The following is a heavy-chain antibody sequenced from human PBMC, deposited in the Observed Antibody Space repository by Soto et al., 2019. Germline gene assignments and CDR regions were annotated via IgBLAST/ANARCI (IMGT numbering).Heavy chain of an antibody. CDR2: IYHSGST. D-gene: IGHD6-6*01. CDR1: GGSIRSSTYY. V-gene: IGHV4-39*07. CDR3: AKCITALGPIDY. J-gene: IGHJ4*02. Sequence: SETLSLTCTVSGGSIRSSTYYWGWIRQPPGKGMEWIGSIYHSGSTNYNPSLKSRVTTSVDKSKNQFSLKLSSVTAADTAVYYCAKCITALGPIDYWGQGTLVTVSS.